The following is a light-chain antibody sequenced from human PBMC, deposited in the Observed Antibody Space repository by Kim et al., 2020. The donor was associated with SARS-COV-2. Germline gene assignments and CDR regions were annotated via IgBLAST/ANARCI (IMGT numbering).Light chain of an antibody. Sequence: AVWQTVRITCQGDSLRSYYATWDQQKAGQAPILVIYGKNNRPSGIPDRLSGSSSGNTASWTITGTQAGDEADYYCNSRDSNDNVVFGGGTQLTVL. CDR3: NSRDSNDNVV. CDR2: GKN. CDR1: SLRSYY. V-gene: IGLV3-19*01. J-gene: IGLJ2*01.